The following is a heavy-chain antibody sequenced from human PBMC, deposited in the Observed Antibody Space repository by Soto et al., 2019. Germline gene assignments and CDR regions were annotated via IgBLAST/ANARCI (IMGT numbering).Heavy chain of an antibody. D-gene: IGHD1-1*01. CDR3: ARGRYGDY. V-gene: IGHV1-18*01. CDR2: ITAHNGNT. J-gene: IGHJ4*02. Sequence: QVHLVQSGAEVKKPGASVKVSCKASGYTFTSYGITWVRQAPGQGLEWMGWITAHNGNTDYAQKLQGRVIVTRDTSTSTAYMELRSLRSDDTAVYYCARGRYGDYWGQGALVTVSS. CDR1: GYTFTSYG.